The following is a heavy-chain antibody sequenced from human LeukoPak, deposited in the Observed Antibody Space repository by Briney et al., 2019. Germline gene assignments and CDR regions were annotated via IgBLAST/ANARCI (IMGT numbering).Heavy chain of an antibody. CDR2: IYYSGST. CDR3: ARDDSGVNDYYGMDV. Sequence: SETLSLTCTVSGGSISSYYWSWIRQPPGKGLEWIGYIYYSGSTNYNPSLKSRVTISVDTSKNQFSLKLSSVTAADTAVYYCARDDSGVNDYYGMDVWGQGTTVTVSS. D-gene: IGHD4-17*01. CDR1: GGSISSYY. V-gene: IGHV4-59*01. J-gene: IGHJ6*02.